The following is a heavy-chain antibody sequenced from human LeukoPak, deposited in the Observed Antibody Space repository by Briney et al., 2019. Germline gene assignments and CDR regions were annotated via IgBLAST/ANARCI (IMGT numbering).Heavy chain of an antibody. CDR1: GFTFSTYN. CDR2: ISSSTTYI. CDR3: VRASGVGGHSSSWYGGGRFDY. Sequence: PGGSLRLSCAASGFTFSTYNMNWVRQAPGKGLEWVSSISSSTTYIYYADSVKGRFTISRDNAKNSLYLQMNSLRAEDTAVYYCVRASGVGGHSSSWYGGGRFDYWGQGTLVTVSS. V-gene: IGHV3-21*01. J-gene: IGHJ4*02. D-gene: IGHD6-13*01.